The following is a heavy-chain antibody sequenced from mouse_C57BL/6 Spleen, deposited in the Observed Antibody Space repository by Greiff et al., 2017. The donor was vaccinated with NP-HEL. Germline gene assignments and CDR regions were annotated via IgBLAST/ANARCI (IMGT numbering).Heavy chain of an antibody. J-gene: IGHJ4*01. D-gene: IGHD2-5*01. CDR1: GFTFSSYA. CDR3: TRAYSNLYAMDY. Sequence: EVKLVESGEGLVKPGGSLKLSCAASGFTFSSYAMSWVRQTPEKRLEWVAYISSGGDYIYYADTVKGRFTISRDNARNTLYLQMSSLKSEDTAMYYCTRAYSNLYAMDYWGQGTSVTVSS. CDR2: ISSGGDYI. V-gene: IGHV5-9-1*02.